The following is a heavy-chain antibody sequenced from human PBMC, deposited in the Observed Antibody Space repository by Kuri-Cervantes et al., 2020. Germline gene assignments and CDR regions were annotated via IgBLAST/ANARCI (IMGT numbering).Heavy chain of an antibody. J-gene: IGHJ4*02. Sequence: SQTLSLTCAVSGYSISSGYYWGWIRQPPGKGLEWIGEINHSGSSKYNPSLKSRVTISVDTSRNQFSLKVSSVTAADRAVYYCARGGGSSSGAYWGQGTLVTVSS. V-gene: IGHV4-38-2*01. CDR2: INHSGSS. CDR3: ARGGGSSSGAY. CDR1: GYSISSGYY. D-gene: IGHD6-6*01.